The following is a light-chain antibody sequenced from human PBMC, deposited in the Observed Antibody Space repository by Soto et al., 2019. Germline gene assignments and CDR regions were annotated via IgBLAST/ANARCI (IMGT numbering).Light chain of an antibody. V-gene: IGKV2-24*01. CDR1: QSLVNSDGNTY. CDR3: MQVTQHPYT. J-gene: IGKJ2*01. Sequence: DIVLTQTPLSSPVTLGQPASISCRSGQSLVNSDGNTYLSWLQQRPGQPPRLLISKISSRFSGVPDRFSGSGAGTDFTLRISRVEAEDVGVYYCMQVTQHPYTFGQGTKLEIK. CDR2: KIS.